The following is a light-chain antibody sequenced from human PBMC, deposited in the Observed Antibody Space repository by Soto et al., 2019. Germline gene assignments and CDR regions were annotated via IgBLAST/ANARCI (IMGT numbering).Light chain of an antibody. CDR2: DAS. Sequence: EIQMTQSPSTLSASVGDRVTITCRASQSISSWLAWYQQKLGRAPRLLIYDASSLESGVPSRFSGSGSGTEFTLTISSLQPDDFATYYCQQYNSYLLTFGGGTKVDIK. J-gene: IGKJ4*01. CDR1: QSISSW. CDR3: QQYNSYLLT. V-gene: IGKV1-5*01.